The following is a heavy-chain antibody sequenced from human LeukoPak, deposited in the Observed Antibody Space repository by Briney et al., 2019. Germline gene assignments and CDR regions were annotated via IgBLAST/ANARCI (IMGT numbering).Heavy chain of an antibody. D-gene: IGHD4/OR15-4a*01. CDR1: GYTFTGYY. CDR3: ARDRGDNGPNLEY. Sequence: ASVRVSCKASGYTFTGYYMHWVRQAPGQGLEWMGWINPNSGGTNYAQKLQGRVTMTTDTSTSTAYMELRSLRSDDTAVYYCARDRGDNGPNLEYWGQGTLVTVSS. J-gene: IGHJ4*02. V-gene: IGHV1-2*02. CDR2: INPNSGGT.